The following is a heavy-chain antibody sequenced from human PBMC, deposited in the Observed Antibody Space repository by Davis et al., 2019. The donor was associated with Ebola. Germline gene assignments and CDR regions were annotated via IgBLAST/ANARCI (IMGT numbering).Heavy chain of an antibody. CDR3: ARGVFFFRKAGGLDP. D-gene: IGHD3-16*01. Sequence: ASVKVSCKASGYTFTSYGISWVRQAPGQGLDWICWISAYNGNTNYAQKLQGRVTMTTDTSTSTAYMELRSLRSDDTAVYYCARGVFFFRKAGGLDPWGQGTLVTVSS. J-gene: IGHJ5*02. V-gene: IGHV1-18*01. CDR1: GYTFTSYG. CDR2: ISAYNGNT.